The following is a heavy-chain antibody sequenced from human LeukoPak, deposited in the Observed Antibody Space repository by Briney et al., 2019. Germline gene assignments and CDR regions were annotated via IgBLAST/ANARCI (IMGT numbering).Heavy chain of an antibody. D-gene: IGHD4-11*01. V-gene: IGHV4-34*01. CDR3: ARGPGFRNYYY. CDR2: INHSGST. J-gene: IGHJ4*02. Sequence: SETLSLTCAVYGGSFSGYYWSWIRQPPGKGLEWIGEINHSGSTNYNPSLKSRVTISVDTSKNQFSLKLSSATAADTAVYYCARGPGFRNYYYWGQGTLVTVSS. CDR1: GGSFSGYY.